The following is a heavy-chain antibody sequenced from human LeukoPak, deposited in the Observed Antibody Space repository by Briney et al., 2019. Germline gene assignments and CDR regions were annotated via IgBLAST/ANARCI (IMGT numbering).Heavy chain of an antibody. Sequence: GGSLRLSCAASGFTFSSYSMNWVRQAPGKGLEWVSSISSSSSYIYYADSVKGRFTISRDNAKSSLYLQMNSLRAKDTAVYYCARDRGFGELFFDYWGQGTLVTVSS. CDR3: ARDRGFGELFFDY. D-gene: IGHD3-10*01. V-gene: IGHV3-21*01. CDR2: ISSSSSYI. J-gene: IGHJ4*02. CDR1: GFTFSSYS.